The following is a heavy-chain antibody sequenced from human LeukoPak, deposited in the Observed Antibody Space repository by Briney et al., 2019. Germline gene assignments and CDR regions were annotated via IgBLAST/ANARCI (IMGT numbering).Heavy chain of an antibody. CDR3: AGAPNTYYFDY. Sequence: SETLSLTCTVSGGSISSYYWSWSRQSAGKGLEWIGRISTTGSTNYNPSLKSRVTISLDTSKNQFSLRVSSVTAADTAVYYCAGAPNTYYFDYWGQGTLVTVSS. CDR1: GGSISSYY. V-gene: IGHV4-4*07. D-gene: IGHD2-8*01. J-gene: IGHJ4*02. CDR2: ISTTGST.